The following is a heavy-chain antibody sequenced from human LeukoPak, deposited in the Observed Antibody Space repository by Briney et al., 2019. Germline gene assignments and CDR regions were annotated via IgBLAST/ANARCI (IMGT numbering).Heavy chain of an antibody. CDR1: GFTFSNYG. J-gene: IGHJ5*02. V-gene: IGHV3-30*02. CDR3: AREGPSPVVPVTHWFDP. CDR2: IRYDGTDT. Sequence: SGGSLRLSCAASGFTFSNYGIHWVRQAPGKGLEWVAFIRYDGTDTYYADSVKGRFTISRDNSKNTLSLQMSSLRPEDTAVYYCAREGPSPVVPVTHWFDPWGQGTLVSVSS. D-gene: IGHD2-2*01.